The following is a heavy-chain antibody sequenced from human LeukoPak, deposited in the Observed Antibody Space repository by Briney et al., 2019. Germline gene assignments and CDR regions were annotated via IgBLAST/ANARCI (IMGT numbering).Heavy chain of an antibody. CDR3: AKSGGYDLIDY. CDR2: IYHSGST. J-gene: IGHJ4*02. V-gene: IGHV4-38-2*02. Sequence: SETLSLTCTVSGYSISSGYYWGWIRQPPGKGLEWIGSIYHSGSTYYNPSLKSRVTISVDTSKNQFSLRLSSVTAADTAMYYCAKSGGYDLIDYWGQGTRVTVSS. CDR1: GYSISSGYY. D-gene: IGHD1-26*01.